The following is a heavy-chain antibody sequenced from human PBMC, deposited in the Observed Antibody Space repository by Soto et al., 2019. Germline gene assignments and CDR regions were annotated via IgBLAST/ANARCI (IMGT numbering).Heavy chain of an antibody. CDR1: GGSISRGDYY. CDR2: LYYSGST. Sequence: PWETLFLTGTVSGGSISRGDYYWSWIRQPPGKGLEWIGYLYYSGSTYYHPSLKSRVTISVDTSKNLFSLKVSPVTAADTAVYYCARDRGYRSSLYVGLDYWGHGTLVAVSS. CDR3: ARDRGYRSSLYVGLDY. D-gene: IGHD6-13*01. J-gene: IGHJ4*01. V-gene: IGHV4-30-4*01.